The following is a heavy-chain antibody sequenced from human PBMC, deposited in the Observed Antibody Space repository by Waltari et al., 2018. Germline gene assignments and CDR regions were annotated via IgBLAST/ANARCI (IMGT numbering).Heavy chain of an antibody. J-gene: IGHJ4*02. D-gene: IGHD5-12*01. CDR3: ARGEGGYVLSHFYFDS. CDR2: ISGYNGNI. CDR1: GYTFPAYS. Sequence: QVQLLPSGAAMTKPAASVTVSCKVSGYTFPAYSIAWVRPPPGQCLTRVRQAPGQGLEWMGWISGYNGNINDAQNLQDRLTLTTDTSTSTAYMDLTSLRSDDTAVYYCARGEGGYVLSHFYFDSWGPGTLVTVSS. V-gene: IGHV1-18*04.